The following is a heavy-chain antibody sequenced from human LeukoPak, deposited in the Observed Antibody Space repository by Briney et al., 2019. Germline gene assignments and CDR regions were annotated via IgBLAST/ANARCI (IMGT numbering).Heavy chain of an antibody. D-gene: IGHD2-21*01. CDR1: GGSISSYY. CDR2: IYYSGST. J-gene: IGHJ3*02. Sequence: SETLSLTCTVSGGSISSYYWSWIRQPPGKGLEWIGYIYYSGSTNYNPSLKSRVTISVDTSKNQFSLKLSSVTAAVTAVYYCASLRDYSSAFDIWGQGTMVTVSS. V-gene: IGHV4-59*01. CDR3: ASLRDYSSAFDI.